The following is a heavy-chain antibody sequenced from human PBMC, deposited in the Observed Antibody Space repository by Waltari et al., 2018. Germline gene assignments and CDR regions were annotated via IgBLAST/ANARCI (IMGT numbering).Heavy chain of an antibody. CDR3: ASQKRGYCSGGSCYPDY. J-gene: IGHJ4*02. V-gene: IGHV4-34*01. Sequence: QVQLQQWGAGLLMPSETLSLTCAVYGGSFSGYYWSWIRQPPGKGLEWIGEINHSGSTNYNPSLKSRVTISVDTSKNQFSLKLSSVTAADTAVYYCASQKRGYCSGGSCYPDYWGQGTLVTVSS. CDR2: INHSGST. D-gene: IGHD2-15*01. CDR1: GGSFSGYY.